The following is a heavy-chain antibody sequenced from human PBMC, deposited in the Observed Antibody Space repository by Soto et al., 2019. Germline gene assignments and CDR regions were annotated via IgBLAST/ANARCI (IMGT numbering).Heavy chain of an antibody. D-gene: IGHD3-3*01. CDR2: ISPSKCNT. CDR1: GYTFTSYD. J-gene: IGHJ4*02. V-gene: IGHV1-18*01. Sequence: QVQLVQSGAEVKRPGASVKVSCKASGYTFTSYDLNWVRQAPGQGLEWMGWISPSKCNTNYAQKFQGRVTTTTDTSTSTTYMEMRSLTSDDTAVYYCEREYDFWGQGTRVTVSS. CDR3: EREYDF.